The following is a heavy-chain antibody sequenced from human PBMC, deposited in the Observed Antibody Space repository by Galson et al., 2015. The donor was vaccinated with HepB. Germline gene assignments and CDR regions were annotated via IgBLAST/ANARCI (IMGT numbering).Heavy chain of an antibody. V-gene: IGHV3-33*06. D-gene: IGHD3-10*01. J-gene: IGHJ4*02. CDR1: GFTFSSYG. CDR2: IWYDGGKE. Sequence: SLRLSCAASGFTFSSYGMHWVRQAPGKGLEWVAGIWYDGGKEHYADSVKGRFTISRDNSKETLYLLMNSRGAEATVVYFCAKGERSYLSDDVFYPGFDDWGQGTLVTVSS. CDR3: AKGERSYLSDDVFYPGFDD.